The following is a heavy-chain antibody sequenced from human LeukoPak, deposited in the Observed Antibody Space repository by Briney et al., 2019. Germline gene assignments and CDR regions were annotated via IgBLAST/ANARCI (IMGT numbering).Heavy chain of an antibody. CDR2: IYSGGST. CDR1: GFTVSSND. V-gene: IGHV3-53*01. Sequence: GGSLRLSCAASGFTVSSNDMSWVRQAPGKGLEWVSVIYSGGSTFYADSVKGRFTISRDNSKNTLYLQMNSLRAEDTAVYYCAKQGYYGSGGFDYWGQGTLVTVSS. J-gene: IGHJ4*02. CDR3: AKQGYYGSGGFDY. D-gene: IGHD3-10*01.